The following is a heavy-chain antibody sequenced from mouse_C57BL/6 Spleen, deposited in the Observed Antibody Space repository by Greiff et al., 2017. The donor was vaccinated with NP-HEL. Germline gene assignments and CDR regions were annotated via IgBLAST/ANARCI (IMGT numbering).Heavy chain of an antibody. CDR1: GYTFTGYW. CDR3: ARSGYYYGSSSWFAY. CDR2: ILPGSGST. J-gene: IGHJ3*01. D-gene: IGHD1-1*01. Sequence: VQLQQSGAELMKPGASVKLSCKATGYTFTGYWIEWVKQRPGHGLEWIGEILPGSGSTNYNEKFKGKATFTADTSSNTAYMQLSSLTTEDSAIDYCARSGYYYGSSSWFAYWGQGTLVTVSA. V-gene: IGHV1-9*01.